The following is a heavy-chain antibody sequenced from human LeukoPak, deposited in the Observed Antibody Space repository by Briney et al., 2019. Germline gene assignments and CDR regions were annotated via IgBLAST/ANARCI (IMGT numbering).Heavy chain of an antibody. Sequence: SSETLSLTCAVYGGSFSGYYWSWIRQPPGKGLEWIGEINHSGSTNYNPSLKSRVTISVDTSKNQFSLKLSSVTAADTAVYYCARLGGSSTYNWFDPWGQGTLVTVSS. CDR2: INHSGST. D-gene: IGHD2-2*01. CDR3: ARLGGSSTYNWFDP. J-gene: IGHJ5*02. CDR1: GGSFSGYY. V-gene: IGHV4-34*01.